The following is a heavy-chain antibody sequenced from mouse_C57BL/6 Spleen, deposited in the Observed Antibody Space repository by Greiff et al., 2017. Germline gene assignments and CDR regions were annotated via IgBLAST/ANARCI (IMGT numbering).Heavy chain of an antibody. Sequence: QVQLQQSGAELAKPGASVKLSCKASGYTFTSYWMHWVKQRPGQGLEWIGYINPSSGYTKYNQKFKDKATLTADKSSSTAYMQLSSLTYEDSAVYYCARHVRGSSAYDYPYAMDYWGQGTSVTVSS. CDR3: ARHVRGSSAYDYPYAMDY. D-gene: IGHD2-4*01. CDR1: GYTFTSYW. CDR2: INPSSGYT. J-gene: IGHJ4*01. V-gene: IGHV1-7*01.